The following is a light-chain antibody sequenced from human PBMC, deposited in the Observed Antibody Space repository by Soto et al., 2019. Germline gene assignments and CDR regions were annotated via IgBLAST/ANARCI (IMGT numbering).Light chain of an antibody. CDR1: QTINNN. CDR2: GAS. Sequence: QSPPTLSFSAVSRATLSFMASQTINNNVAWYQLKDGQVPRLLIYGASSRATGIPARFSGSGSGTDFTLTISRLEPEDFAVYYCQQYGSSRWTFGQGTKVDIK. J-gene: IGKJ1*01. V-gene: IGKV3-20*01. CDR3: QQYGSSRWT.